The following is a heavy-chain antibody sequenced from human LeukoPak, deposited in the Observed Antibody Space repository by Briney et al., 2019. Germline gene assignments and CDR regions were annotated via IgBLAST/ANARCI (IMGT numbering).Heavy chain of an antibody. D-gene: IGHD3-22*01. CDR3: AKDPYDSSGYYHDY. V-gene: IGHV3-23*01. Sequence: PGGSLRLSCAASGFTFSSYAINWVRQAPGKGLEWVSAISGSGGRTEYADAVKGRFTISRDNSRNTLYLQMNNLRDEETAVYYCAKDPYDSSGYYHDYWGQGTLVTVSS. CDR2: ISGSGGRT. J-gene: IGHJ4*02. CDR1: GFTFSSYA.